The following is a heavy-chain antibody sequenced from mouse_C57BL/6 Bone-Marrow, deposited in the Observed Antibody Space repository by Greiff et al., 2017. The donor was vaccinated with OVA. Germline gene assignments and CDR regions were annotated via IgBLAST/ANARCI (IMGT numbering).Heavy chain of an antibody. CDR3: ASPYYGSSYDWYFDV. V-gene: IGHV1-72*01. Sequence: QVQLQQPGAELVKPGASVKLSCKASGYTFTSYWMPWVKQRPGRGLELIGRLVPTSGGTQYNEKFKSTATLTVDKPSSTAYMQLSSRTSEDSAVYYCASPYYGSSYDWYFDVWGTGTTVTVSS. J-gene: IGHJ1*03. D-gene: IGHD1-1*01. CDR1: GYTFTSYW. CDR2: LVPTSGGT.